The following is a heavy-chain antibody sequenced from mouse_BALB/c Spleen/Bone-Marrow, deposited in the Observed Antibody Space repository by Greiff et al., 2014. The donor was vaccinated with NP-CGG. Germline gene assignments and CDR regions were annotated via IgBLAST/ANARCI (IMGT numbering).Heavy chain of an antibody. Sequence: VKVVESGAELARPGTSVKMSCKASGYTFTSYTMHWVKQRPGQGLEWIGYINPSSGYANYNQKFKDKATLTADKSSSTACMQLSSLTSEDSAGYYCARSAYYRSLFAYWGQGTLVTVSA. CDR3: ARSAYYRSLFAY. V-gene: IGHV1-4*01. CDR2: INPSSGYA. J-gene: IGHJ3*01. CDR1: GYTFTSYT. D-gene: IGHD2-14*01.